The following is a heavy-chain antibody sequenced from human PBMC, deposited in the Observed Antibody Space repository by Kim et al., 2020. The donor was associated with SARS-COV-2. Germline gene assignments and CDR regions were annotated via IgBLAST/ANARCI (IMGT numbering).Heavy chain of an antibody. CDR1: GGTFSSYA. Sequence: ASVKVSCKASGGTFSSYAISWVRQAPGQGLEWMGGIIPIFGTANYAQKFQGRVTITADESTSTAYMELSSLRSEDTAVYYCARAGVDLTEVAPVLFDYWGQGTLVTVSS. D-gene: IGHD3-9*01. J-gene: IGHJ4*02. CDR3: ARAGVDLTEVAPVLFDY. V-gene: IGHV1-69*13. CDR2: IIPIFGTA.